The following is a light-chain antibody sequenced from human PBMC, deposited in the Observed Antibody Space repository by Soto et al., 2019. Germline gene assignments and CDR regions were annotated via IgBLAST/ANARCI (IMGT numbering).Light chain of an antibody. CDR3: SSFTSSNTLV. CDR1: SSDVGSYNR. Sequence: QSALTQPPSVSGYPGQSVTISCTGTSSDVGSYNRVSWFRQPPGSAPKLIIYEVSNRPSGVPDRFSGSKSGNTASLTISGLQAEDEADYYCSSFTSSNTLVFGGGTKVTVL. V-gene: IGLV2-18*02. CDR2: EVS. J-gene: IGLJ2*01.